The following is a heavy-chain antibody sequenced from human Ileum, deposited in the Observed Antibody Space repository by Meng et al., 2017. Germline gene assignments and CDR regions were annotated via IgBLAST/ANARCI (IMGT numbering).Heavy chain of an antibody. CDR2: ISYDGSNX. D-gene: IGHD6-6*01. Sequence: FTLGGYAVPGIRQAPGKGLEWGAVISYDGSNXDYADSVKGRFTISRDNSKNTLYLQMNSLRAEDTAVYYCARPHPAYSSSSSVDYWGQGTLVTVSS. V-gene: IGHV3-30*01. CDR3: ARPHPAYSSSSSVDY. J-gene: IGHJ4*02. CDR1: FTLGGYA.